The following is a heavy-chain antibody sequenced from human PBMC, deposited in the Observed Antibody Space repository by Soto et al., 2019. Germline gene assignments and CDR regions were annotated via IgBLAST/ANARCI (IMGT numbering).Heavy chain of an antibody. V-gene: IGHV1-69*13. Sequence: SVEVSCKASGGTFSSYAISWVRQAPGQGLEWMGGIIPIFGTANYAQKFQGRVTITADESTSTAYMELSSLRSEDTAVYYCARVSGDIVVVPAATQGWGYYYGMDVWGQGTTVTVSS. CDR3: ARVSGDIVVVPAATQGWGYYYGMDV. D-gene: IGHD2-2*01. J-gene: IGHJ6*02. CDR1: GGTFSSYA. CDR2: IIPIFGTA.